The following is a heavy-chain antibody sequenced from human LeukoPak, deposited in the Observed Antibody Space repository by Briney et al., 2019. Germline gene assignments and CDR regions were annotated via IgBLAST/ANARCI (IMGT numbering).Heavy chain of an antibody. J-gene: IGHJ5*02. CDR1: GGSISSGDYY. Sequence: PSETLSLTCTVSGGSISSGDYYWSWIRQPPGKGLEWIGYIYYSGNTYYNPSLKSRVTISVDTSKNQFSLKLSSVTAADTAVYYCARVGRLSPSPIWFDPWGQGTLVTVSS. CDR2: IYYSGNT. CDR3: ARVGRLSPSPIWFDP. D-gene: IGHD2/OR15-2a*01. V-gene: IGHV4-30-4*01.